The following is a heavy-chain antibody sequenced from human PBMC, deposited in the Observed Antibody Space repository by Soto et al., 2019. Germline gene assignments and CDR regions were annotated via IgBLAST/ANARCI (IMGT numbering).Heavy chain of an antibody. CDR3: ARRPLVRGIIPYYFDS. CDR1: GGSINNSSFY. CDR2: IYYSGSA. D-gene: IGHD3-10*01. V-gene: IGHV4-39*01. J-gene: IGHJ4*02. Sequence: SETLSLTCTVSGGSINNSSFYWGWVRQPPGKRLEWIGSIYYSGSAYYTPSLKSRLTLSVDTSKIQFSLNLSSVTAADTALYFCARRPLVRGIIPYYFDSWGQGTLVTVSS.